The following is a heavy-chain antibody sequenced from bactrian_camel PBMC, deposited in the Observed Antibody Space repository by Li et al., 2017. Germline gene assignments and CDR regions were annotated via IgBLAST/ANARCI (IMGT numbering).Heavy chain of an antibody. V-gene: IGHV3S1*01. CDR1: GFTVSNRC. CDR2: FDRGGTT. D-gene: IGHD6*01. Sequence: GGSVQAGGSLRLSCTSSGFTVSNRCMGWFRQAPGKGRERVAVFDRGGTTNYADSVKGQFTLSLDNAKNTLYLQMSSLEPEDTAMYYCAAGAGSWFTCAYNLLGQGTQVTVS. J-gene: IGHJ4*01.